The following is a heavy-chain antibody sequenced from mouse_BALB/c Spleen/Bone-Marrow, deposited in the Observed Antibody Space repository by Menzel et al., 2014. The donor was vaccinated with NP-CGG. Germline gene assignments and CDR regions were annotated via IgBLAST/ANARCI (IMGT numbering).Heavy chain of an antibody. D-gene: IGHD1-1*01. CDR3: ARGYYGSSPYFDY. V-gene: IGHV1-9*01. Sequence: QVQLQQSGAERLKPGASVKISCKASGYTFSSYWIEWIMQRPGHGLEWIGEILPGSNSANYNEKFKGKATFAADTSSNTAYMQLSSLTSKDSAVYYGARGYYGSSPYFDYRGQGTTLTVSS. CDR1: GYTFSSYW. CDR2: ILPGSNSA. J-gene: IGHJ2*01.